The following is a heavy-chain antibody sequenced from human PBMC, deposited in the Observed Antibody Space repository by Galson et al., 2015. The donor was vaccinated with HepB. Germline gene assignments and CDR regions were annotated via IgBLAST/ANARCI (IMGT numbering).Heavy chain of an antibody. Sequence: SLRLSCAASGFTFSSYAMNWVRQAPGKGLEWVSGISGSGGSTYYADSVKGRFTISRDNSKNTLLLQMNSLRAEDTAVYYCAKTFGSLEVFDIWGQGTMVTVSS. CDR2: ISGSGGST. J-gene: IGHJ3*02. CDR1: GFTFSSYA. V-gene: IGHV3-23*01. CDR3: AKTFGSLEVFDI. D-gene: IGHD2-15*01.